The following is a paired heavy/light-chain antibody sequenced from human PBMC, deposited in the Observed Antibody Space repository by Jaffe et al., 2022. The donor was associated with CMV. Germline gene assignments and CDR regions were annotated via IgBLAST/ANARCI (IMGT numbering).Heavy chain of an antibody. Sequence: QVQLQQWGAGLLKPSETLSLTCAVYGGSFSNYYWSWIRQPPGKGLEWIGEINHSGRTNFNPSLKSRVTMSVDTSKNQFSLKLRSVTAADTAVYYCARSLTPDYGGPQGGCAFDIWGQGTMVTVSS. CDR3: ARSLTPDYGGPQGGCAFDI. J-gene: IGHJ3*02. V-gene: IGHV4-34*01. CDR1: GGSFSNYY. CDR2: INHSGRT. D-gene: IGHD4-17*01.
Light chain of an antibody. CDR2: WAS. V-gene: IGKV4-1*01. Sequence: DIVMTQSPDSLAVSLGERATISCKSSQSVLYSSNNKNYLAWYQQKPGQPPKLLIYWASTRESGVPDRFSGSGSGTDFTLTISSLQAEDVAVYYCQQYYSTPPATFGGGTKVEIK. CDR1: QSVLYSSNNKNY. CDR3: QQYYSTPPAT. J-gene: IGKJ4*01.